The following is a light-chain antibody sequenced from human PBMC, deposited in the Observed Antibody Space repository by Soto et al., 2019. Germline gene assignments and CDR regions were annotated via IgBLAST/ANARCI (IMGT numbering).Light chain of an antibody. CDR2: SAS. J-gene: IGKJ2*01. Sequence: EIAMTQSPATLSVSPGERATLSCRASQSISTELAWYQQIPGQPPRPLIYSASTRATGVPARFTGSGSGSEFTLTISGLQSEDFAIYYCQQGHNWPLTFGQGTRLEI. V-gene: IGKV3-15*01. CDR1: QSISTE. CDR3: QQGHNWPLT.